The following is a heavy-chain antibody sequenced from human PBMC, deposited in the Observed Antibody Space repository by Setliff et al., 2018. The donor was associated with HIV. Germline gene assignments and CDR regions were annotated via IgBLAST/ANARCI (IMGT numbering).Heavy chain of an antibody. Sequence: PSETLSLTCTVSGGSINSGGYYWSWIRQHPGKGLEWIGYIYHSGSTYYNPSLKSRITIALDMSKNQFSLKLTSFTAADTAVYYCAALTTGYYFDYWGQGTLVTVSS. CDR3: AALTTGYYFDY. V-gene: IGHV4-31*03. D-gene: IGHD4-17*01. CDR2: IYHSGST. J-gene: IGHJ4*02. CDR1: GGSINSGGYY.